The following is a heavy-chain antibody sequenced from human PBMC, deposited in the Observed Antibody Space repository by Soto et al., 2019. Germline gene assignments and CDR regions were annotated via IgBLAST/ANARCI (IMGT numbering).Heavy chain of an antibody. Sequence: PGGSLRLSCAASSFTFSSYAISSIRKALGKGLEWVSAISGSGGSTYYADSGKGRFNSSRDNSKNTLHLQMNSLRAEDTAVYYCARPRPGIAAAGYYFDDWCQGT. CDR3: ARPRPGIAAAGYYFDD. D-gene: IGHD6-13*01. CDR1: SFTFSSYA. CDR2: ISGSGGST. V-gene: IGHV3-23*01. J-gene: IGHJ4*02.